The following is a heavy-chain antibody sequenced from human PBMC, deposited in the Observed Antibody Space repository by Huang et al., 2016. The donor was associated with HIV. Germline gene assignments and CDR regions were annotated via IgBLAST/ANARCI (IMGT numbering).Heavy chain of an antibody. Sequence: EVQLVESGGGLVQPGGSLRLSCTASGFTFRSYWMGWVRPAPGEVWVWVSNRTQDGREKYYGDSGKGRCSIPRANAKTSPYLQMNSLRAEDTAVYYCASRLRYYYGSGRTSGYFDYWGQGTLVTVSS. CDR2: RTQDGREK. CDR1: GFTFRSYW. V-gene: IGHV3-7*01. CDR3: ASRLRYYYGSGRTSGYFDY. D-gene: IGHD3-10*01. J-gene: IGHJ4*02.